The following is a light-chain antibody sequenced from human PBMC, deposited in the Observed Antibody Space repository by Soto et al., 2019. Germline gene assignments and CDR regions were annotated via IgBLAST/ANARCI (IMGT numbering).Light chain of an antibody. CDR1: QSVGSN. CDR3: QQYNNWPPYT. CDR2: GAS. J-gene: IGKJ2*01. Sequence: EIVMTQSPATLSVSPGERATLSCSASQSVGSNLAWYQQKPGQAPRLLIYGASTRATGFPARFSGSGSGTEFTLTISSLQSEDFAVYYCQQYNNWPPYTFGQGTKLEIK. V-gene: IGKV3-15*01.